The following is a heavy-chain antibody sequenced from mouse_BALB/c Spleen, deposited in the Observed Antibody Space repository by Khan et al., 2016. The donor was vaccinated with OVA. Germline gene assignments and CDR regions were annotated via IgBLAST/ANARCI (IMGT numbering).Heavy chain of an antibody. CDR2: IYPFNDGT. Sequence: EVQLVESGPELVKPGASVKMSCTASGYTFTSSVIHWVRQKSGQGLDWIGYIYPFNDGTKYNEKFEGKATLTSDKSSSTAYMELSSLTSEDSAVYYWARNYRYDVYFDSWGQGTTLTVSS. J-gene: IGHJ2*01. V-gene: IGHV1S136*01. D-gene: IGHD2-14*01. CDR3: ARNYRYDVYFDS. CDR1: GYTFTSSV.